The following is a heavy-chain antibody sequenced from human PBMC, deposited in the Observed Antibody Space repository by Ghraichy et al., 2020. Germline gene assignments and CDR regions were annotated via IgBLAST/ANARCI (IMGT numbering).Heavy chain of an antibody. D-gene: IGHD4-17*01. CDR2: INQDESEK. V-gene: IGHV3-7*03. J-gene: IGHJ4*02. CDR1: GFIFSSYW. Sequence: ETLSLTCAASGFIFSSYWMSWVRQAPGKGLEWVANINQDESEKYYVDSVKGRFTISRDYAKKSVYLQMNSLRAEDTAVYYCARENGDYGDYFDYWGQGTLVTVSS. CDR3: ARENGDYGDYFDY.